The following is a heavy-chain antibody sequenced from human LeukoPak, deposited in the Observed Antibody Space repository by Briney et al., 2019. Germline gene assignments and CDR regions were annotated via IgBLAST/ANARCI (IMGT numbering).Heavy chain of an antibody. D-gene: IGHD3-22*01. V-gene: IGHV3-21*01. CDR3: AYLSISMIVVD. CDR2: ISSSSSYI. J-gene: IGHJ4*02. CDR1: GFTFNSYS. Sequence: PGDSLRLSCAASGFTFNSYSMDWVRQAPPKELEWVSSISSSSSYIYYADSVKGRFTISRDNAKNSLYPQMNSLRAEDTAVYYCAYLSISMIVVDWGQGTLVTVSS.